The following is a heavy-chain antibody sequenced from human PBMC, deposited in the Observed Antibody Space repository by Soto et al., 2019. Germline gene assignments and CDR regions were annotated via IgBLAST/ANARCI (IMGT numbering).Heavy chain of an antibody. CDR1: GYTFPNYG. J-gene: IGHJ4*02. CDR2: ISPYKGNT. V-gene: IGHV1-18*01. D-gene: IGHD3-10*01. Sequence: ASVKVSCKASGYTFPNYGISWVRQAPGQGFEWMGWISPYKGNTNYAQKLQGRVTMTTDTSTSTAYMELRSLRSDDTAIYYCARDLDGSGSYYTDYWGQGTLVTVSA. CDR3: ARDLDGSGSYYTDY.